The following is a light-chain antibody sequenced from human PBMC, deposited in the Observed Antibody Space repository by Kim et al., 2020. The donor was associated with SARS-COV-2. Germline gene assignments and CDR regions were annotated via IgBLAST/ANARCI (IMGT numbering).Light chain of an antibody. CDR3: QQYNNWPLT. CDR2: GAS. Sequence: EIVMTQSPATLSVSPGERATLSCRASQSVSSNLAWYQQKPGQAPRLLMYGASTRATGIPARFSGSGSGTEFTLTISSLQSEDFAVYYCQQYNNWPLTFCGGTKVDIK. J-gene: IGKJ4*01. V-gene: IGKV3-15*01. CDR1: QSVSSN.